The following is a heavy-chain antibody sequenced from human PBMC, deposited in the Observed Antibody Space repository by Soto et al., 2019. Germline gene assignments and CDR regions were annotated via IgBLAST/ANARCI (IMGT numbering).Heavy chain of an antibody. D-gene: IGHD1-1*01. V-gene: IGHV3-53*01. J-gene: IGHJ5*02. CDR1: GLAVNRNH. CDR2: LLGGGST. CDR3: ASYSGATGGLDP. Sequence: EVQLVESGGGLIQPGESLRLSCAAAGLAVNRNHMTWVRQAPGQGLEWVSVLLGGGSTYYADSVRGRFTVSRDDSKNTFYLHLNSLRVDDTAIYSCASYSGATGGLDPWGQGTLVTVSS.